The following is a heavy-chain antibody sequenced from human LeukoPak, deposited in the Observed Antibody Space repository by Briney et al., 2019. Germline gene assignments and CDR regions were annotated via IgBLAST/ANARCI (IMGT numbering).Heavy chain of an antibody. CDR2: ISGSGGST. CDR3: TKDRGVTVAARPPHDY. D-gene: IGHD6-6*01. V-gene: IGHV3-23*01. CDR1: GFTFSSYA. Sequence: GGSLRLSCAASGFTFSSYAMSWVRQAPGKGLEWVSAISGSGGSTYYADSVKGRFTISRDNSKNTLYLQMTSLRAEDKAVYYCTKDRGVTVAARPPHDYWGQGTLVTVSS. J-gene: IGHJ4*02.